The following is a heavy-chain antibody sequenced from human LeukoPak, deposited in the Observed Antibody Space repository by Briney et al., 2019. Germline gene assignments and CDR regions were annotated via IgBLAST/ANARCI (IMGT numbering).Heavy chain of an antibody. Sequence: GASVKVSCKASGYTFTSYGISWVRQAPGQGLEWMGWISAYNGNTNYAQKLQGRVTMTTDTSTSTAYMELRSLRSDDTAVYYCASALAAAQPFDAFDIWGQGTMVTVSS. CDR2: ISAYNGNT. CDR3: ASALAAAQPFDAFDI. CDR1: GYTFTSYG. J-gene: IGHJ3*02. V-gene: IGHV1-18*01. D-gene: IGHD6-13*01.